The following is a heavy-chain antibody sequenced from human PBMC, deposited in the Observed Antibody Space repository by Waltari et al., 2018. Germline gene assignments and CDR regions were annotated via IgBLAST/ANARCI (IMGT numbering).Heavy chain of an antibody. Sequence: EVQLLESGGGLVQPGGSLRLSCAASGFTFSSYAMSWVRQAPGTGLEWVSVIYSGGSTYYADSVKGRFTISRDNSKNTLYLQMNSLRAEDTAVYYCAKDGGAYCSSTSCYVHYYMDVWGKGTTVTVSS. J-gene: IGHJ6*03. CDR2: IYSGGST. CDR1: GFTFSSYA. V-gene: IGHV3-23*03. CDR3: AKDGGAYCSSTSCYVHYYMDV. D-gene: IGHD2-2*01.